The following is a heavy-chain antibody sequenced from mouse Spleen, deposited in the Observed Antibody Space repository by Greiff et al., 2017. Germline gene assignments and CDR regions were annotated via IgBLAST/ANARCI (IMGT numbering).Heavy chain of an antibody. Sequence: EVQLQQSGPELVKPGASVKIPCKASGYTFSDYNMDWVKQSHGKSLEWIGDINPNNGGTIYNQKFKGKATLTVDKSSSTAYMELRSLTSEDTAVYYCASSNWDGGGFDYWGQGTTLTVSS. CDR2: INPNNGGT. D-gene: IGHD4-1*01. CDR1: GYTFSDYN. CDR3: ASSNWDGGGFDY. V-gene: IGHV1-18*01. J-gene: IGHJ2*01.